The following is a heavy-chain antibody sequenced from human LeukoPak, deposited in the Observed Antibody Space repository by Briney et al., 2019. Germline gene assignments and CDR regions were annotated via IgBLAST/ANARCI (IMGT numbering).Heavy chain of an antibody. V-gene: IGHV1-69*04. D-gene: IGHD6-13*01. CDR1: GGTFSSYA. CDR3: ARKEAAAGTGHFDY. CDR2: IIPILGIA. J-gene: IGHJ4*02. Sequence: SVKVSCKASGGTFSSYAISWVRQAPGQGLEWMGRIIPILGIANYAQKFQGRVTITADKSTSTAYMELSSLRSEDTAVYYCARKEAAAGTGHFDYWGQGTLVTVSS.